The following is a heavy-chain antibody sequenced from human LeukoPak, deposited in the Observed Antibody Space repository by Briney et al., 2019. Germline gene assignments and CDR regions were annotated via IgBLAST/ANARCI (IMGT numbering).Heavy chain of an antibody. J-gene: IGHJ3*02. CDR1: GGSFSGYY. CDR3: GRVRAGSSSPSVRDAFDI. CDR2: INHSGST. V-gene: IGHV4-34*01. D-gene: IGHD6-6*01. Sequence: AETLSLTCAVYGGSFSGYYWSWIRQPPGKGLEWIGEINHSGSTNFNPALKSRVTISVDTYKNQFSLKLSSVTDAETAVYYCGRVRAGSSSPSVRDAFDIWGQGTMVTVSS.